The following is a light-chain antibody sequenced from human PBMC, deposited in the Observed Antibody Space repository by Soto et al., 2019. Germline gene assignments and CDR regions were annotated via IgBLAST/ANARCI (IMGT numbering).Light chain of an antibody. CDR2: VAS. CDR3: LQGGNWPVT. V-gene: IGKV3D-11*01. CDR1: QDVGTY. Sequence: VVTQSPVALSLSPGERATLSCRASQDVGTYVAWYQVRGGQAPRLLISVASKRATGIPDRISGGGSGADFTLTINSLKSEDSGTYFCLQGGNWPVTFGQGTRVEIK. J-gene: IGKJ5*01.